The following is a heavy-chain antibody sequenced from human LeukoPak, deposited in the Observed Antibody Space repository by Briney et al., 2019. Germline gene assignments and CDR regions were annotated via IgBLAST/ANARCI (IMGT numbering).Heavy chain of an antibody. CDR2: ISSSDDST. CDR3: AKGGRDCSAGSCYSRWFDP. V-gene: IGHV3-23*01. J-gene: IGHJ5*02. Sequence: GGSLRLSCAASGFTFSDYAVSWVRQAPGKGLEWVSTISSSDDSTYYADSVKGRFTISRDNSKNTLYLQMNSLRAEDTAVHYCAKGGRDCSAGSCYSRWFDPWGQGTLVTVSS. CDR1: GFTFSDYA. D-gene: IGHD2-15*01.